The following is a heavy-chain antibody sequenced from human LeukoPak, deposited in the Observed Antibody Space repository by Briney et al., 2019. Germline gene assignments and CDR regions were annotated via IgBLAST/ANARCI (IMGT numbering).Heavy chain of an antibody. V-gene: IGHV1-69*04. CDR3: AREDGSGSYYSY. CDR1: GGTFSSYA. CDR2: IIPILGIA. D-gene: IGHD3-10*01. J-gene: IGHJ4*02. Sequence: SVKFSCKASGGTFSSYAISWVRQAPGQGLEWMGRIIPILGIANYAQKFQGRVTITADKSTSTAYMELSSLRSEDTAVYYCAREDGSGSYYSYWGQGTLVTVSS.